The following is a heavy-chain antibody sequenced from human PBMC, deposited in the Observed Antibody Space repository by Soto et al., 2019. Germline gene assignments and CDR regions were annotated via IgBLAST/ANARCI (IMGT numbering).Heavy chain of an antibody. J-gene: IGHJ4*02. CDR3: ARRQSNGYNRYFDS. CDR1: GGTFSSNP. Sequence: SVKVSCKASGGTFSSNPISWMRQAPGQGLEWVGGTIPTVGAGSYAQRFQGRVTITADKSTNTAYMELSNLRPEDMAVYYCARRQSNGYNRYFDSWGQGTLVTVSS. D-gene: IGHD5-12*01. V-gene: IGHV1-69*06. CDR2: TIPTVGAG.